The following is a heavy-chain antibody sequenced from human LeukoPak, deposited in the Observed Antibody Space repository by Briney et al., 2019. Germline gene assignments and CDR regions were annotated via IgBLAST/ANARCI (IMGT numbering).Heavy chain of an antibody. D-gene: IGHD2-2*01. J-gene: IGHJ4*02. V-gene: IGHV3-30*02. CDR3: AKGDYCSSTSCYPPIDY. CDR1: GFIFSSHG. Sequence: GGSLRLSCAASGFIFSSHGMHWVRQAPGKGLEWVAFIRYDGGKKYYADSVKGRFTISRDNSKNTLCLQMNSLRPEDTAVYYCAKGDYCSSTSCYPPIDYWGQGTLVTVSS. CDR2: IRYDGGKK.